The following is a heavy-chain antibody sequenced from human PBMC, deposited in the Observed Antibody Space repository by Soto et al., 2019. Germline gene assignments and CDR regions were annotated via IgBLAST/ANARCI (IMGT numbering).Heavy chain of an antibody. D-gene: IGHD3-3*01. Sequence: PSETLSLTCTVSGGSISSYYWSWIRQPPGKGLEWIGYIYYSGSTNYNPSLKSRVTISINTSKNQFSLKLSSVTAADTAVYYCARGVGEWSINWFDPWGQGTLVTVSS. V-gene: IGHV4-59*08. J-gene: IGHJ5*02. CDR3: ARGVGEWSINWFDP. CDR2: IYYSGST. CDR1: GGSISSYY.